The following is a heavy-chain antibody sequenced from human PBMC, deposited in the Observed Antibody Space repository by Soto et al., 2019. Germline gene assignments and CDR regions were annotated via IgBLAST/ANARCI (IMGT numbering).Heavy chain of an antibody. D-gene: IGHD3-22*01. CDR2: IIPIFDKT. V-gene: IGHV1-69*06. CDR1: GDTLTTDG. CDR3: ARDLYDGTGWTFGY. J-gene: IGHJ4*02. Sequence: SVKVSCKASGDTLTTDGIGWVRQAPGQGLEWMGGIIPIFDKTYYSEKFQDRVTITADKSTSTAYMELSGLRSDDTAVYYCARDLYDGTGWTFGYWGQGTLVTVSS.